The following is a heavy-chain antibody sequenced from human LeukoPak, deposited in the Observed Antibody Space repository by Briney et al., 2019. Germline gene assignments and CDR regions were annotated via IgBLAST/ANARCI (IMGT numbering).Heavy chain of an antibody. CDR2: TYYRSKWYN. CDR3: ARVKEYKGQWLVPGFDP. CDR1: GDSVSSNSAA. Sequence: SQTLSLTCAISGDSVSSNSAAWNWIRQSPSRGLEWLGRTYYRSKWYNDYAVSMKSRITINPDTSKNQFSLQLNSVTPEDTAVYYCARVKEYKGQWLVPGFDPWGQGTLVTVSS. J-gene: IGHJ5*02. D-gene: IGHD6-19*01. V-gene: IGHV6-1*01.